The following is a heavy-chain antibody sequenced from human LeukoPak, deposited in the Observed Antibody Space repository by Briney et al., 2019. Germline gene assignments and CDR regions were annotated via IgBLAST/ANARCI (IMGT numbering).Heavy chain of an antibody. CDR1: GFTFSDYY. V-gene: IGHV3-11*06. D-gene: IGHD3-9*01. CDR2: ISSSSSYT. J-gene: IGHJ4*02. Sequence: GGSLRLSCAASGFTFSDYYMSWIRQAPGKGLEWVSYISSSSSYTNYADSVKGRFTISRDNAENSLYLQMNSLRAEDTAVYYCARGGKGDILTGHFDYWGQGTLVTVSS. CDR3: ARGGKGDILTGHFDY.